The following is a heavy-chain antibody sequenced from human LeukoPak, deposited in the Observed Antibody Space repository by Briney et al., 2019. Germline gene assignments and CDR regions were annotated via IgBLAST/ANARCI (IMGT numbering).Heavy chain of an antibody. CDR1: GFTFSSYG. Sequence: PGRSLRLSCAASGFTFSSYGMHWVRQAPGKGLEWEAVISYDGSNKYYADSVKGRFTISRDNSKNTLYLQMNSLRAEDTAVYYCAKLPSMCCGGDCYTEYFQHWGQGTLVTVSS. J-gene: IGHJ1*01. CDR2: ISYDGSNK. CDR3: AKLPSMCCGGDCYTEYFQH. D-gene: IGHD2-21*02. V-gene: IGHV3-30*18.